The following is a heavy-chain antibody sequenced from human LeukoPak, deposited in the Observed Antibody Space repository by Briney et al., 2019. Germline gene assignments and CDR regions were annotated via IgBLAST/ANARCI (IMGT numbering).Heavy chain of an antibody. CDR3: ARGLIKDDSSGLHYGMDV. CDR2: ISDDSRTT. CDR1: GFTVSSNY. D-gene: IGHD3-22*01. V-gene: IGHV3-48*04. J-gene: IGHJ6*02. Sequence: GGSLRLSCAASGFTVSSNYMNWVRQAPGKGLEWVSYISDDSRTTYYADSVKGRFTISRDNAKNSLYLQMNSLRGEDTAVYYCARGLIKDDSSGLHYGMDVWGQGTTVTVSS.